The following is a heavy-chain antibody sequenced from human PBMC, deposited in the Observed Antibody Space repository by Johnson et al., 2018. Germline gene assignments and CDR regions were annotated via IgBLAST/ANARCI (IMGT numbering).Heavy chain of an antibody. Sequence: EVQLVESGGGLVQPGGSLRLSCAASGFTFSNYRMNWVRQAPGKGLEWVSAISASGDTTYHADSVKGRFTISRDNSKNTLYLQMKNLRVDDPAVYYCARDLHYSSSWFVGYFQHWGQGTLVTVSS. J-gene: IGHJ1*01. CDR1: GFTFSNYR. CDR3: ARDLHYSSSWFVGYFQH. D-gene: IGHD6-13*01. V-gene: IGHV3-23*04. CDR2: ISASGDTT.